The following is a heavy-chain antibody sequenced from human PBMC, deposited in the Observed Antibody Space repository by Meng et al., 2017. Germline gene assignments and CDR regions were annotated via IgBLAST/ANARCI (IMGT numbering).Heavy chain of an antibody. CDR3: ARFGGIVATISAFDY. CDR1: GYTFPGYY. D-gene: IGHD5-12*01. J-gene: IGHJ4*02. V-gene: IGHV1-2*06. CDR2: INPNSGGT. Sequence: GVEVTKSGASRKGAFKASGYTFPGYYRHWVRTDPGQGLEWMGRINPNSGGTTYAQKFQGRVTMTRDTSISTAYMELSRLRSDDTAVYYCARFGGIVATISAFDYWGQGTLVTVSS.